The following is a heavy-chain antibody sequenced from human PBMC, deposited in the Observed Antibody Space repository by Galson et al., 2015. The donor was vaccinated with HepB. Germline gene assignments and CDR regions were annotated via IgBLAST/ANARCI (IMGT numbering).Heavy chain of an antibody. V-gene: IGHV1-46*01. J-gene: IGHJ5*02. CDR3: ARDGEMVRGVMWGSVGWFDP. CDR2: INPSGGST. Sequence: SVKVSCKASGYTFTSYYMHWVRQAPGKGLEWMGIINPSGGSTSYAQKFKGRVTMTRDTSTSTVYMELSSLRSEDTAVYYCARDGEMVRGVMWGSVGWFDPWGQGTLVTVSS. D-gene: IGHD3-10*01. CDR1: GYTFTSYY.